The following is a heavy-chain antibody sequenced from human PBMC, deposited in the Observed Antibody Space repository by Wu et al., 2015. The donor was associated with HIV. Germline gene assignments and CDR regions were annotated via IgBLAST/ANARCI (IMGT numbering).Heavy chain of an antibody. Sequence: QVQLVQSGADVKKPGSSVRVSCKTSGGTFSNYAISWVRQAPGQGLEWMGGSIPMSDTAHYAQKLQGRVTIAADESTSTAYMELSSLRSEDTAVYYCATRRYNWNDDYYYYMDVWGKGTTVTVSS. CDR2: SIPMSDTA. CDR1: GGTFSNYA. CDR3: ATRRYNWNDDYYYYMDV. J-gene: IGHJ6*03. V-gene: IGHV1-69*12. D-gene: IGHD1-20*01.